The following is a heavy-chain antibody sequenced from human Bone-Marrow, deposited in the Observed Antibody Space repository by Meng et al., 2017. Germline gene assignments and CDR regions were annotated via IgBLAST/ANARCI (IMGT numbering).Heavy chain of an antibody. CDR1: GYTFTGYS. V-gene: IGHV1-2*06. CDR3: ARDAGRAASPR. J-gene: IGHJ4*02. D-gene: IGHD6-25*01. Sequence: QWKVVHAGVEVRHPGASVRVSCKASGYTFTGYSIHWVRQAPGQGLEWLGRIDCNNGGAIYAQKFQDRVTMTRDTSITTAYMDLSRLTSDDTAVYYCARDAGRAASPRWGQGTLVTVSS. CDR2: IDCNNGGA.